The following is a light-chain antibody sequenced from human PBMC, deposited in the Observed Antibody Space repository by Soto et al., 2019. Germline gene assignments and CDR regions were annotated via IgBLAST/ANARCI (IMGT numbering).Light chain of an antibody. CDR3: QQSYSTPRT. J-gene: IGKJ1*01. V-gene: IGKV1-39*01. CDR2: AAS. CDR1: QSISNY. Sequence: DIQMTQSPSSLSASVGDRDTITCRASQSISNYLNWYQQKPGKAPNLLIYAASSLQSGVPSRFSGSGSGTDFTLTISSLQPEDFATYYCQQSYSTPRTFGQGTKVDIK.